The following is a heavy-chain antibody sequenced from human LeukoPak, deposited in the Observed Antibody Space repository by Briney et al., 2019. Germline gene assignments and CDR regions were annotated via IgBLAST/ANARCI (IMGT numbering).Heavy chain of an antibody. CDR1: GGSISNYS. J-gene: IGHJ1*01. CDR3: ARGYSSTWYGDFQH. CDR2: IYYSGST. V-gene: IGHV4-59*01. D-gene: IGHD6-13*01. Sequence: SETLTLTCTVSGGSISNYSWSWMRQPPGKGLEWIGYIYYSGSTNYKPSLKSRVTISVDTSKNHFSLKLSSVTAADTAVYYCARGYSSTWYGDFQHWGQGTLVTVSS.